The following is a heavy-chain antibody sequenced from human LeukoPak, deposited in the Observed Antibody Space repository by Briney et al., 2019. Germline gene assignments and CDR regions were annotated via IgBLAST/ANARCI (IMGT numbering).Heavy chain of an antibody. CDR1: GYIFTDYF. V-gene: IGHV1-2*06. CDR2: INPYSGIP. J-gene: IGHJ4*02. Sequence: ASVKVSCKASGYIFTDYFIQWVRQAPGQGLEWMGRINPYSGIPEFGHNFQGRVTMTRDTSINTAYMTLSGLTFDDTAAYYCARDLSSAPNWEFDYWGQGTVVTVSS. CDR3: ARDLSSAPNWEFDY. D-gene: IGHD1-26*01.